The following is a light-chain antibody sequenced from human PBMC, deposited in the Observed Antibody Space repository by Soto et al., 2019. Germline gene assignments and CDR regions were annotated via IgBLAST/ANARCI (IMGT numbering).Light chain of an antibody. CDR1: QSVGSD. CDR3: QQYNNWPPFT. J-gene: IGKJ3*01. CDR2: GAS. V-gene: IGKV3-15*01. Sequence: EIVMTQFPATLSVSPGGRATLSCRASQSVGSDLAWYQQRRGQAPRLLIYGASTRATGIPARFSGSGSGTEFTLTTSRLQSEAFAVYYCQQYNNWPPFTFGPGTKVH.